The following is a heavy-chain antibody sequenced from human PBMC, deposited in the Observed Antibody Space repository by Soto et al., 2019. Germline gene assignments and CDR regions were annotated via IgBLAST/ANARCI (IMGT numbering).Heavy chain of an antibody. V-gene: IGHV3-30*18. CDR2: ISYDGSNK. CDR3: AKEPYYYDSSGYYYYYGMDV. J-gene: IGHJ6*02. Sequence: PGGSLRLSCAASGFPFSSYVMHWVRKAPGKGLEWVAVISYDGSNKYYADSVKGRFTISRDNSKNTLYLQMNSLRAEDTAVYYCAKEPYYYDSSGYYYYYGMDVWGQGTTVTVSS. CDR1: GFPFSSYV. D-gene: IGHD3-22*01.